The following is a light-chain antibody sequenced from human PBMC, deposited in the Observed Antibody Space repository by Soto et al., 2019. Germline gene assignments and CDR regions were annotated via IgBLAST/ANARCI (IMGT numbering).Light chain of an antibody. J-gene: IGKJ1*01. CDR2: DAS. Sequence: HMTQSPSTLSASVGDRVAITCRASQSISSWLAWYQQKPGKAPKLLIYDASSLESGVPSRFSGGGSGTEFTLTISSLQPDDFATYYCQQYNSYWTFGQGTKVDTK. V-gene: IGKV1-5*01. CDR1: QSISSW. CDR3: QQYNSYWT.